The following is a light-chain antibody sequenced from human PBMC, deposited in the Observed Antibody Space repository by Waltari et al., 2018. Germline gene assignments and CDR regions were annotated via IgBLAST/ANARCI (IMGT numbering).Light chain of an antibody. CDR2: EVS. CDR1: GSDVGGLSF. J-gene: IGLJ3*02. Sequence: SALTQPASASGSPGQSITIPVTGPGSDVGGLSFVSWYQQHPGKAPKFMIYEVSNRPSGVSNRFSGSKSGNTASLTISGLQAEDEADYYCSSYTSTNTLVFGGGTKLTVL. CDR3: SSYTSTNTLV. V-gene: IGLV2-14*01.